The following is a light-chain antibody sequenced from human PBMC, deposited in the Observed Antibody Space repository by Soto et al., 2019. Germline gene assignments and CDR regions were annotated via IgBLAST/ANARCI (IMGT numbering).Light chain of an antibody. V-gene: IGKV1-12*01. J-gene: IGKJ1*01. CDR2: AAS. CDR1: QGVGSW. Sequence: DIQMTQSPSSVSPPVGDRVTITCRASQGVGSWLAWYQQKPGKAPKLLIFAASSLQSGVPSRFSGSGSGTDFTRTSSGLQPEDVASYYCQQANSFPWTFGQGTKGEIK. CDR3: QQANSFPWT.